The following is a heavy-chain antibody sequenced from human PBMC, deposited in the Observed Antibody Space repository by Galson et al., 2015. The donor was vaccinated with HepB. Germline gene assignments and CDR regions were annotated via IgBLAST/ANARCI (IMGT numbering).Heavy chain of an antibody. D-gene: IGHD6-19*01. CDR3: AKGILASAYSSSHH. J-gene: IGHJ1*01. V-gene: IGHV3-30*04. Sequence: LRLSCAASGFTFSSYAMSWVRQAPGKGLEWVAVISYDGSTWYYADSVKGRFIMSRDNSENTLYLQMNSLRAVDTAVYYCAKGILASAYSSSHHWGQGTLVTVSS. CDR1: GFTFSSYA. CDR2: ISYDGSTW.